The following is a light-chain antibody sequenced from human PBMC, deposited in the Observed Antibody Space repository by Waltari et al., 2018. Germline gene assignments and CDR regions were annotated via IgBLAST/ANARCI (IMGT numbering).Light chain of an antibody. Sequence: EIVLTPSPDFQSVTPKEQVTITCRASQDISTSLHWYQQKPDQSPKLLIKYASESFSGVPSRFSGSGSGTHFTLTINSLEAEDAATYYCQQSRSFPLTFGGGTKVEIK. V-gene: IGKV6-21*01. CDR1: QDISTS. CDR2: YAS. J-gene: IGKJ4*01. CDR3: QQSRSFPLT.